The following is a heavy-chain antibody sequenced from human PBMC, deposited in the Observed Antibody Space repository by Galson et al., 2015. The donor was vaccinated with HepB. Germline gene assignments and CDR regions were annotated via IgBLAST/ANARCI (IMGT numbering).Heavy chain of an antibody. CDR2: INHSVGSK. Sequence: SVKVSCKASGYTFISHYMNWVRQAPGQGLEWMGLINHSVGSKSYSQRLQGRVTMTRDTFTSTVYMELSSLRSEDTAVYYCARQTRTGYYFDYWGQGTLVTVSS. V-gene: IGHV1-46*04. D-gene: IGHD1-14*01. CDR3: ARQTRTGYYFDY. J-gene: IGHJ4*01. CDR1: GYTFISHY.